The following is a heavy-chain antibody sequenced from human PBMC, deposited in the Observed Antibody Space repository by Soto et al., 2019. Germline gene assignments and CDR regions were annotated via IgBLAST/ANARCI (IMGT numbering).Heavy chain of an antibody. CDR3: ARSVFP. V-gene: IGHV4-31*03. CDR2: IYYSGST. Sequence: QVQLQESGPGLVKPSQTLSLTCTVSGGSISSGGYYWTWTRQHPGKGLEWIGYIYYSGSTFDNPSLERRVTFSVDSSKNQFSLKLSSVTAADTAMYYCARSVFPWGQGTLVTVSS. CDR1: GGSISSGGYY. J-gene: IGHJ5*02.